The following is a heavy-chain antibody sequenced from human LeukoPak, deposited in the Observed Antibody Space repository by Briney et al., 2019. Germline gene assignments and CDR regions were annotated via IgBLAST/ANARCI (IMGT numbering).Heavy chain of an antibody. D-gene: IGHD3-22*01. J-gene: IGHJ3*02. CDR2: IKSKTDGGTT. CDR1: GFTFSNAW. V-gene: IGHV3-15*01. CDR3: TTDQDYYDSSGYYYAAFDI. Sequence: GGSLRLSCAASGFTFSNAWMSWVRQAPGKGLEWVGRIKSKTDGGTTDYAAPVKGRFTISRDDSKNTLHLQMNSLKTEDTAVYYCTTDQDYYDSSGYYYAAFDIWGQGTMVTVSS.